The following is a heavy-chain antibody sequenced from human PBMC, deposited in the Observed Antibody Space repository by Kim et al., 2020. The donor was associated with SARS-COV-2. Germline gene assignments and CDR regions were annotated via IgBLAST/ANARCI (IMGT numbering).Heavy chain of an antibody. D-gene: IGHD2-21*02. Sequence: SETLSLTCTVSGGSISSGGYYWSWIRQHPGKGLEWIGYIYYSGSTYYNPSLKSRVTISVDTAKNQFSMKLSSVTAADTAVYYCARVLSRDIVVVTASARWFDPWGQGTLVTVSS. V-gene: IGHV4-31*03. J-gene: IGHJ5*02. CDR2: IYYSGST. CDR3: ARVLSRDIVVVTASARWFDP. CDR1: GGSISSGGYY.